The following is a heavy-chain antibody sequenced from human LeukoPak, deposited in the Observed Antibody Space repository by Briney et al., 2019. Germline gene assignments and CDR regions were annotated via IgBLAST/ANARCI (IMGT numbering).Heavy chain of an antibody. CDR3: AKMAKTYYYHGMDV. J-gene: IGHJ6*02. V-gene: IGHV3-30*18. D-gene: IGHD5-24*01. CDR1: GFTFSSYG. Sequence: PGGSLRLSCAASGFTFSSYGMHWVRQAPGKGLEWVAVISYDGSNKHYADSVKGRFTISRDNSKNTLDLQMNSLRAEDTAVYYCAKMAKTYYYHGMDVWGQGTTVTVSS. CDR2: ISYDGSNK.